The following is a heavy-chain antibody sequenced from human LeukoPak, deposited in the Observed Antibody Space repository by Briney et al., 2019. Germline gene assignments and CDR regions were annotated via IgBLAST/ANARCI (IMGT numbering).Heavy chain of an antibody. D-gene: IGHD3-22*01. CDR1: GFTFSSYA. V-gene: IGHV3-23*01. Sequence: PGGSLRLSCAASGFTFSSYAMSWVRQAPGKGLEWVSAISGSGGSTYYADSVKGRFTISRDNSKNTLYLQMNSLRAEDTAVYYCAKDIPTYYYDSSAPSDAFDIWGQGTMVTVSS. CDR2: ISGSGGST. J-gene: IGHJ3*02. CDR3: AKDIPTYYYDSSAPSDAFDI.